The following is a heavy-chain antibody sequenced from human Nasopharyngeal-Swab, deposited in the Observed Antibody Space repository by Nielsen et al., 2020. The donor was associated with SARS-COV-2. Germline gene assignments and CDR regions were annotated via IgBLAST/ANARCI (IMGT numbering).Heavy chain of an antibody. Sequence: WIRQPPGKGLEWVSSISSSSSYIYYADSVKGRFTISRDNAKNSLYLQINSLRAEDTAVYYCARAGITMVRAFDYWGQGTLVTVSS. CDR3: ARAGITMVRAFDY. CDR2: ISSSSSYI. D-gene: IGHD3-10*01. V-gene: IGHV3-21*01. J-gene: IGHJ4*02.